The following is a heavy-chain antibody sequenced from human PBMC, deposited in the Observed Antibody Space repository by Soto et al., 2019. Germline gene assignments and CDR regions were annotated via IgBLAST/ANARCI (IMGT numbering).Heavy chain of an antibody. CDR3: TRVDYGEQDYYYYGMDV. J-gene: IGHJ6*02. CDR2: IRSKAYGGTT. Sequence: HPGGSLRLSCTASGFTFGDYAMSWVRQAPGKGLEWVGFIRSKAYGGTTEYAASVKGRFTISRDDSKSIAYLQMNSLKTEDTAVYYCTRVDYGEQDYYYYGMDVWGQGTTVTVSS. D-gene: IGHD4-17*01. V-gene: IGHV3-49*04. CDR1: GFTFGDYA.